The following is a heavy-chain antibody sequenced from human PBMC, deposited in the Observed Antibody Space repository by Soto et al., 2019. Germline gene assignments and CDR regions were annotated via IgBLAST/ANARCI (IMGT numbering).Heavy chain of an antibody. CDR2: INHLGSI. D-gene: IGHD2-21*01. J-gene: IGHJ6*03. Sequence: SETLSLTCVVSGGSLSDYFWSWIRQPPGMALEWIGEINHLGSINYNPSLKSRVTMSVDTSKNQFSLTLHSVTAADTAIYYCARGGISHWAYFYYMDVWDRGTTVTVS. CDR1: GGSLSDYF. CDR3: ARGGISHWAYFYYMDV. V-gene: IGHV4-34*01.